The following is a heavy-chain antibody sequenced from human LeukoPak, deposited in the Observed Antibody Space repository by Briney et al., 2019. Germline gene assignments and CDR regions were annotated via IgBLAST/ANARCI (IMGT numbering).Heavy chain of an antibody. Sequence: ASVKVSCKASGDTFSSFGFTWVRQAPGQGLEWMGGIIPMFGTPNYAQRLEGRLTITTDESTSTAHMELSSLRSEDTAVYYCATTRWLQFEYHLDYWGQGTLVTVSS. CDR2: IIPMFGTP. CDR1: GDTFSSFG. D-gene: IGHD5-24*01. J-gene: IGHJ4*02. CDR3: ATTRWLQFEYHLDY. V-gene: IGHV1-69*05.